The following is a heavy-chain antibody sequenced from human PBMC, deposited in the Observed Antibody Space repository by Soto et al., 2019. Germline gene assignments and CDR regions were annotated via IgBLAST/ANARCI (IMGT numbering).Heavy chain of an antibody. Sequence: EVQLVESGGGLVQPGRSLRLSCAASGFTFDDYAMHWVRQAPGKGLEWVSGISWNSGTIVYADSVKGRFTISRDNTMNFLCXQMNSLRGEDTALYYCAKDMRGGSSSSRYYYGLDVWGQGTTVTVSS. J-gene: IGHJ6*02. V-gene: IGHV3-9*01. CDR3: AKDMRGGSSSSRYYYGLDV. D-gene: IGHD6-13*01. CDR2: ISWNSGTI. CDR1: GFTFDDYA.